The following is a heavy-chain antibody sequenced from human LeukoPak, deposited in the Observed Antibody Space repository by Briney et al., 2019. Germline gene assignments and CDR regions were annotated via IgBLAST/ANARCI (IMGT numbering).Heavy chain of an antibody. D-gene: IGHD1-14*01. V-gene: IGHV3-23*01. Sequence: GGSLSLSCAASAFPFSTYVMSWVRQAPGGGLEWISSISGDGARAYYTNSVKGRFTISRDNTKNTLFLQVNSLRVEDTAVYYCAKGGLTTPLHYWGQGTLVTVSS. J-gene: IGHJ4*02. CDR3: AKGGLTTPLHY. CDR1: AFPFSTYV. CDR2: ISGDGARA.